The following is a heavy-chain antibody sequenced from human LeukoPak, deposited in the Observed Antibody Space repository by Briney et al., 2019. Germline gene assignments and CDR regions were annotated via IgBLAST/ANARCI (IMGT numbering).Heavy chain of an antibody. V-gene: IGHV3-74*01. CDR2: VYNDGSTT. Sequence: GGSLRLSCAASGFTFSSHWMHWVCQAPGEGLVWVSRVYNDGSTTNYADSVKGRFTISRDNAKNTLYLQINSLRAEDMAVYYCARESGSSRFFDYWGQGTLVTVSS. CDR3: ARESGSSRFFDY. D-gene: IGHD6-6*01. J-gene: IGHJ4*02. CDR1: GFTFSSHW.